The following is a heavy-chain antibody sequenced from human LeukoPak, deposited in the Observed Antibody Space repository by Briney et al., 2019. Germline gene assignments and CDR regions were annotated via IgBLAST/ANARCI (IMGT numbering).Heavy chain of an antibody. Sequence: GGSLRLSFAAPGFTFGAFGMSWVREAAGKGLPWVSGLYRNGGSTGYADSVKGRFTISRDNAKNSLYLQMNSLRAEDTALYHCARGIVGATRNYYYGMDVWGQGTTVTVSS. V-gene: IGHV3-20*02. CDR2: LYRNGGST. D-gene: IGHD1-26*01. CDR3: ARGIVGATRNYYYGMDV. J-gene: IGHJ6*02. CDR1: GFTFGAFG.